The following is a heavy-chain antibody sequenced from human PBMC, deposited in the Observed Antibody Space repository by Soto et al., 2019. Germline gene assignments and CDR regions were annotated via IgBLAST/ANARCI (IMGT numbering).Heavy chain of an antibody. Sequence: GGSLRLSCAASGFTFSSYAMSWVRQAPGKGLEWVSAISGSGGSTYYADSVKGRFTISRDNSKNTLYLQMNSLRAEDTAVYYCAKDTNYDFWSGYGIYGMDVWGQGTTVTVSS. CDR3: AKDTNYDFWSGYGIYGMDV. J-gene: IGHJ6*02. CDR1: GFTFSSYA. CDR2: ISGSGGST. D-gene: IGHD3-3*01. V-gene: IGHV3-23*01.